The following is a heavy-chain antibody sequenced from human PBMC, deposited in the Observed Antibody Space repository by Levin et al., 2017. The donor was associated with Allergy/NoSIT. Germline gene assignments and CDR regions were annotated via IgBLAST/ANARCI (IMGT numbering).Heavy chain of an antibody. CDR3: ARQCYDILTGYYNFDD. CDR2: IYNSGST. D-gene: IGHD3-9*01. Sequence: SETLSLTCTVSGGSISSSISYWGWIRQAPGTGLEWIGSIYNSGSTYYNPSLKSRVTTSVDTSKNQFSLKLSSVTAADTAVYYCARQCYDILTGYYNFDDWGQGTLVTVSS. J-gene: IGHJ4*02. V-gene: IGHV4-39*01. CDR1: GGSISSSISY.